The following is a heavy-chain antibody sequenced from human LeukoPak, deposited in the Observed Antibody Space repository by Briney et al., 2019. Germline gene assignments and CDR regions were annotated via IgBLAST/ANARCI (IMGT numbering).Heavy chain of an antibody. CDR1: GFIFNNYG. Sequence: GGSLRLSCAASGFIFNNYGLGWVRQAPGKGLEWVSAISNDGGGTTYADFVKGRFSVSRDNSKNTLFLQMNSLRAEDTALYYCAKGSSGYFFDLWGQGTLVTASS. CDR3: AKGSSGYFFDL. V-gene: IGHV3-23*01. CDR2: ISNDGGGT. D-gene: IGHD3-22*01. J-gene: IGHJ5*02.